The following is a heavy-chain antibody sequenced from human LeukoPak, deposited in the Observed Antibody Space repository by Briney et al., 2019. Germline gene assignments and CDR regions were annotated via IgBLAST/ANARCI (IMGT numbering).Heavy chain of an antibody. CDR2: ISASNGDT. CDR1: GYTFTNYG. CDR3: ARRTGGVIAPFDY. Sequence: ASVKVSCKASGYTFTNYGITWVRQAPGQGLEWMGWISASNGDTHYSEKFQDRITETTDTSTSTAYMELSRLRSDDTAVYYCARRTGGVIAPFDYWGQGTLVTVSS. D-gene: IGHD3-16*02. J-gene: IGHJ4*02. V-gene: IGHV1-18*01.